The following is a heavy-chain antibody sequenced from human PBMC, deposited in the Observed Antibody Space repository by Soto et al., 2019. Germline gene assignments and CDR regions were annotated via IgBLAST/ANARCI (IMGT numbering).Heavy chain of an antibody. D-gene: IGHD6-13*01. CDR3: AKRSPYSSGWYSPIFDY. V-gene: IGHV3-23*01. CDR1: GFSFSDYA. Sequence: GGSLRLCCAASGFSFSDYAMSWVRQAPGKGLEWVSVISESGGSTHYADSVRGRFTVSRDNSKNSLSLRMNSLRDEDTAVYFCAKRSPYSSGWYSPIFDYWGQGALVTSPQ. CDR2: ISESGGST. J-gene: IGHJ4*02.